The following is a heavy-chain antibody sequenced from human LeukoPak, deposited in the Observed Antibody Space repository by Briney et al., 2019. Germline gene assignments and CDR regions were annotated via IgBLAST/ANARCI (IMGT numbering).Heavy chain of an antibody. V-gene: IGHV4-39*07. D-gene: IGHD3-10*01. Sequence: NASETLSLTCTVSGGSISSSSYYWGWIRQPPGKGLEWIGSIYYSGSTYYNPSLKSRVTISVDTSKNQFSLKLSSVTAADTAVYYCARVLLWFGEFRGMDVWGQGTTVTVSS. CDR3: ARVLLWFGEFRGMDV. CDR2: IYYSGST. J-gene: IGHJ6*02. CDR1: GGSISSSSYY.